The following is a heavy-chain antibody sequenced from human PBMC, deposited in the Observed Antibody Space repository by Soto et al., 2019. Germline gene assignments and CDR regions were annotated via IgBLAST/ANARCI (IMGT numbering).Heavy chain of an antibody. J-gene: IGHJ4*02. V-gene: IGHV4-34*01. CDR3: ARAAVKLGATLLAS. CDR2: INHSGFT. CDR1: GGPLRGHY. D-gene: IGHD1-26*01. Sequence: SETLSLTCAGTGGPLRGHYCSWTRQSPEKGLEWIGEINHSGFTNYNPTLKSRVTISRDASKSQFSLRLSSMTAADSAVYFCARAAVKLGATLLASWGQGTLVTVS.